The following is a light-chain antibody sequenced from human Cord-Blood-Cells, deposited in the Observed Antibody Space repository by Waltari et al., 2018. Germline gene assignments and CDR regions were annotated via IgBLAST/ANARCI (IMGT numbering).Light chain of an antibody. CDR1: SSNIGSNS. CDR3: AAWDDSLNGPV. J-gene: IGLJ2*01. CDR2: SNT. V-gene: IGLV1-44*01. Sequence: QSVLTQPPSAPGTPGQRVTISCSGSSSNIGSNSVNSYQQLPGPAPKLLIYSNTKRPSGVHDRFSGSKSGTSGSLAIIGLQSEDEADYYCAAWDDSLNGPVFGGGTKLTVL.